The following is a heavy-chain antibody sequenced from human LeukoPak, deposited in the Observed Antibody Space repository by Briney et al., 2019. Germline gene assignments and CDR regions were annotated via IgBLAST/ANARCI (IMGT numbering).Heavy chain of an antibody. J-gene: IGHJ4*02. CDR2: IYHSGST. CDR1: GGSISSGGYY. Sequence: KASETLSLTCTVSGGSISSGGYYWSWIRQPPGKGLEWIGYIYHSGSTYYNPSLKSRVTISVDRSKDQFSLKLSSVTAADTAVYYCARGTTGEFDYWGQGTLVTVSS. CDR3: ARGTTGEFDY. D-gene: IGHD1-1*01. V-gene: IGHV4-30-2*01.